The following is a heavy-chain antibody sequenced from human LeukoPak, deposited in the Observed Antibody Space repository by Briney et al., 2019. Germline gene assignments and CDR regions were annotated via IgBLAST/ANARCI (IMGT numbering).Heavy chain of an antibody. CDR3: ACDISNKGFDY. CDR2: ISNIGTTT. CDR1: TVTLSNYY. D-gene: IGHD2/OR15-2a*01. J-gene: IGHJ4*02. Sequence: PGGSLRLSCTSSTVTLSNYYMSWNRQAPGKGLECISYISNIGTTTFYADSVKGRFTISRDNGKNSLYLQMNSLTAEDTAVYYCACDISNKGFDYWGQGTLVTVSS. V-gene: IGHV3-11*04.